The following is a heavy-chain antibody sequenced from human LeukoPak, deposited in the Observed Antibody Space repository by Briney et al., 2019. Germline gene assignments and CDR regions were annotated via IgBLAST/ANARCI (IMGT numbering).Heavy chain of an antibody. V-gene: IGHV3-53*01. Sequence: GGSLRLSCAASGFTVSSNYMSWVRQAPGKGLEWVSVIYSGGSTYYADSVKGRFTISRDNSKNTLYLQMNSLRAEDTAVYYCARNNWNYDFQLDYWGQGTLVTVSS. CDR3: ARNNWNYDFQLDY. CDR2: IYSGGST. CDR1: GFTVSSNY. J-gene: IGHJ4*02. D-gene: IGHD1-7*01.